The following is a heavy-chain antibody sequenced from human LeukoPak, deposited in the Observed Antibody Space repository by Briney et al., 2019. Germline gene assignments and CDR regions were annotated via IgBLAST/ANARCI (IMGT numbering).Heavy chain of an antibody. CDR3: ARTGYYYGMDV. Sequence: GGSXRXXCAASGLIFSSYWMTWIRQAPGKGLEWVSYISGSGSTVYYADSVKGRFTISRDNAKNSLYLQMNSLRAEDTAVYYCARTGYYYGMDVWGQGTTVTVSS. CDR1: GLIFSSYW. V-gene: IGHV3-11*01. J-gene: IGHJ6*02. CDR2: ISGSGSTV.